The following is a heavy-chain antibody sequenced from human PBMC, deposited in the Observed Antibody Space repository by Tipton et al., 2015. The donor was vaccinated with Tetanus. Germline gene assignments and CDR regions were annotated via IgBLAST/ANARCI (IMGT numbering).Heavy chain of an antibody. V-gene: IGHV4-34*01. D-gene: IGHD6-19*01. CDR3: ASGSSIRHGLDV. CDR2: IHRGGST. Sequence: GLVKPSETLSLTCGVFGDYLSDYYWTWVRQPPGKGLEWIGEIHRGGSTNYNPPLKSRVSMSVDTSKNQFSLRLRSVTAADTAVYYCASGSSIRHGLDVWGHGTTVIVSS. J-gene: IGHJ6*02. CDR1: GDYLSDYY.